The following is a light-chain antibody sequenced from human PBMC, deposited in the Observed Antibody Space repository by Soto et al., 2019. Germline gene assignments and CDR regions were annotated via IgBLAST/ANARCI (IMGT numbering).Light chain of an antibody. CDR3: ASWDDRLGAVI. CDR1: SSNIGGTNY. V-gene: IGLV1-47*02. J-gene: IGLJ2*01. CDR2: SNN. Sequence: QSVLTQPPSASGTPGQRVFSSCSGSSSNIGGTNYAYWYQQLPGAAPKLLMHSNNLRPSGVPERISGSKSGASASLAISGIRSGDEAVYYWASWDDRLGAVIFGGGTKLTL.